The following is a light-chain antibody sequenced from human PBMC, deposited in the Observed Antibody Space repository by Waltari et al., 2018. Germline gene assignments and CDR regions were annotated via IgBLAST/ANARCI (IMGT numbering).Light chain of an antibody. CDR1: QNVGIY. J-gene: IGKJ4*01. CDR2: DAS. V-gene: IGKV3-11*01. Sequence: ETVLTQSPATLSLFPGEIATLSCRASQNVGIYLAWYQQKPGQAPRLLIYDASNRATGVPARFSGSGSGTDFTLTISSLEPEDVAVYYCQQRRSWPPLTFGGGTRVEI. CDR3: QQRRSWPPLT.